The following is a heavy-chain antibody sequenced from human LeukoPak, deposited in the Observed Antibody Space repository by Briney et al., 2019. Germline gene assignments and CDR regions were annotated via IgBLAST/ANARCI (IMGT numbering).Heavy chain of an antibody. CDR3: AKELNSPYYDILTGYYADY. CDR2: IRYDGSNK. J-gene: IGHJ4*02. D-gene: IGHD3-9*01. CDR1: GFTFSSYG. Sequence: GGSLRLSCAASGFTFSSYGMHWVRQAPGKGLEWVAFIRYDGSNKYYADSVKGRFTISRDNSKNTLYLQMNSLRAEDTAVYYCAKELNSPYYDILTGYYADYWGQGTLVTVSS. V-gene: IGHV3-30*02.